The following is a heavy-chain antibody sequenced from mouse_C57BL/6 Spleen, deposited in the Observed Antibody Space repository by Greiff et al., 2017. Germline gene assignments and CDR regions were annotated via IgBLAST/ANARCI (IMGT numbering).Heavy chain of an antibody. V-gene: IGHV1-7*01. CDR3: ARWGDDYFDY. CDR1: GYTFTSYW. J-gene: IGHJ2*01. CDR2: INPSSGYT. Sequence: VQGVESGAELAKPGASVKLSCKASGYTFTSYWMHWVKQRPGQGLEWIGYINPSSGYTKYNQKFKDKATLTADKSSSTAYMQLSSLTYEDSAVXDCARWGDDYFDYWGQGTTLTVSS.